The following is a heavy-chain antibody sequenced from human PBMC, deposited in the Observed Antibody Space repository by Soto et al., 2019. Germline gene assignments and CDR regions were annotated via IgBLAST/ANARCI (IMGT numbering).Heavy chain of an antibody. Sequence: GQLVQSGAEVKKPGSSVRVSCKSSGGSIKSFTISWVRQAPGQGPEWLGGITPYSATAKYAQKFQGRLTITADESTNSVYMDLASLRSDDTAIYYCARWRGTVTSPGFMGPLDYWGQGTLVTVSS. CDR2: ITPYSATA. V-gene: IGHV1-69*01. CDR1: GGSIKSFT. J-gene: IGHJ4*02. D-gene: IGHD3-16*01. CDR3: ARWRGTVTSPGFMGPLDY.